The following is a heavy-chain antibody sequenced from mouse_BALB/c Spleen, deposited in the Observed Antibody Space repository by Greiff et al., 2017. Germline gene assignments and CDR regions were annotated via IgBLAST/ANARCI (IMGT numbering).Heavy chain of an antibody. CDR2: INPSNGGT. V-gene: IGHV1S81*02. CDR1: GYAFSSYW. D-gene: IGHD2-10*01. CDR3: TRRAYYGNMDY. Sequence: QVQLQQSGAELVRPGSSVKISCKASGYAFSSYWMNWVKQRPGQGLEWIGGINPSNGGTNFNEKFKSKATLTVDKSSSTAYMQPSSLTSEDSAVYYCTRRAYYGNMDYWGQGTSVTVSS. J-gene: IGHJ4*01.